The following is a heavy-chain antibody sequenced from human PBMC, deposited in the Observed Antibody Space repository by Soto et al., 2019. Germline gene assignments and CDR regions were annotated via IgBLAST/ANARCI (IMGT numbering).Heavy chain of an antibody. Sequence: EVQLLESGGGLVQPGGSLRLSCAASGFTFSSYAMSWVRQAPGKGLEWVSAISGSGGSTYYADSVKGRFTISRDNSKNTLYLQMNSLRPEDTAVYYCAKSGRDGYNFGDFDYWGQGTLVTVSS. CDR2: ISGSGGST. J-gene: IGHJ4*02. CDR1: GFTFSSYA. D-gene: IGHD5-12*01. V-gene: IGHV3-23*01. CDR3: AKSGRDGYNFGDFDY.